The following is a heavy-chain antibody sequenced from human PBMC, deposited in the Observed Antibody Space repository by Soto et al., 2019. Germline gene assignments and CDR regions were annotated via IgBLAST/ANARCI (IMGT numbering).Heavy chain of an antibody. Sequence: SLKTSCKGSGYSFTSYWIGWVRQMPWKVLEWMGIIYPGDSDTRYSPSFQGQVTISADKSISTADLQWSSLKASDTAMYYCARSNYDILTGYSSSYYGMDVWGQGTTVTAYS. CDR3: ARSNYDILTGYSSSYYGMDV. J-gene: IGHJ6*02. CDR1: GYSFTSYW. CDR2: IYPGDSDT. D-gene: IGHD3-9*01. V-gene: IGHV5-51*01.